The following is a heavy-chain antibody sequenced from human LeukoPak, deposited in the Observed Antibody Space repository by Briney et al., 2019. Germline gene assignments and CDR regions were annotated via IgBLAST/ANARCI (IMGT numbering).Heavy chain of an antibody. Sequence: GGSLRLSCAASGFTFSSYDMHWVRQATGEGLEWVSAIGTAGDTYYPGSVKGRFTISRENAKNSLYLQMNSLRAGDTAVYYCARASGYYYGSGSGTVGAFDIWGQGTMVTVSS. D-gene: IGHD3-10*01. J-gene: IGHJ3*02. CDR3: ARASGYYYGSGSGTVGAFDI. V-gene: IGHV3-13*01. CDR2: IGTAGDT. CDR1: GFTFSSYD.